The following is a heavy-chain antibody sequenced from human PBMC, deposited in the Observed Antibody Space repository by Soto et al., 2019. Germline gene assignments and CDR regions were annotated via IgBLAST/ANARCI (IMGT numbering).Heavy chain of an antibody. CDR1: GFIVSSNH. D-gene: IGHD3-10*01. V-gene: IGHV3-66*01. J-gene: IGHJ5*02. CDR2: IYSGGSTT. Sequence: HPGGSLRLSCAASGFIVSSNHMSWVRQAPGKGLEWVSLIYSGGSTTIYADSVKGRFTISRDNSKNALYLQMNNLRAEDTAVYYCARDFTIQAGWFDPWGQGT. CDR3: ARDFTIQAGWFDP.